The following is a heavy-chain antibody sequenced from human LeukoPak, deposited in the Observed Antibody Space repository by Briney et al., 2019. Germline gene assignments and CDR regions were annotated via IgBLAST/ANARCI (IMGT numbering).Heavy chain of an antibody. CDR3: ASSMVRGVRSYYYYGMDV. Sequence: PSETLSLTCTVSGGSISSYYWSWIRQPAGKGLEWIGRIYTSGSTNYNPSLKSRVTMSVDTPKNQFSLKLSSVTAADTAVYYCASSMVRGVRSYYYYGMDVWGQGTTVTVSS. CDR1: GGSISSYY. CDR2: IYTSGST. V-gene: IGHV4-4*07. J-gene: IGHJ6*02. D-gene: IGHD3-10*01.